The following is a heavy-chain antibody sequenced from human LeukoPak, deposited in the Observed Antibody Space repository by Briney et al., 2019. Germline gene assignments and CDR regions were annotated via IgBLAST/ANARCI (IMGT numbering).Heavy chain of an antibody. CDR1: GGSISSYY. CDR3: ARFTGYSSSWYVDY. CDR2: FYYSGST. V-gene: IGHV4-59*08. J-gene: IGHJ4*02. Sequence: SETLSLTCTVSGGSISSYYWSWIRQPPGKGLEWIGYFYYSGSTNYNPSLKSRVTISVDTSKNQFSLKLSSVTAADTAVYYCARFTGYSSSWYVDYWGQGTLVTVSS. D-gene: IGHD6-13*01.